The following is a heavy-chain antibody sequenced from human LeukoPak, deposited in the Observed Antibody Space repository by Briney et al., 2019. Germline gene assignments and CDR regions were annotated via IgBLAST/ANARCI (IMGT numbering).Heavy chain of an antibody. V-gene: IGHV4-39*01. J-gene: IGHJ3*02. Sequence: PSETLSLTCTVSGDSTSSSTYYWDWIRQAPGKGLEWIGNIYDSGTTHYNPSLKSRITISGDTSKNQFSLKLNSVTAADTAIYYCATHRRSGSGGSENAFEIWGQGTMVTVSS. D-gene: IGHD5-12*01. CDR1: GDSTSSSTYY. CDR2: IYDSGTT. CDR3: ATHRRSGSGGSENAFEI.